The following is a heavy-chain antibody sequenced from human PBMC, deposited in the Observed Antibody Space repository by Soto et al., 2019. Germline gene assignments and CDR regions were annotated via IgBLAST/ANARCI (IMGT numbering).Heavy chain of an antibody. CDR3: ARGGISHWAYFYYMDV. CDR1: GGSLSDYC. CDR2: INHLGSI. Sequence: TSETLSLTCVVAGGSLSDYCWSWIRQPPGMALEWIGEINHLGSINYNPSLKSRVTMSVDTSKNQFSLTLNSVTAADTATYYCARGGISHWAYFYYMDVWDRGTTVTVSS. V-gene: IGHV4-34*01. J-gene: IGHJ6*03. D-gene: IGHD2-21*01.